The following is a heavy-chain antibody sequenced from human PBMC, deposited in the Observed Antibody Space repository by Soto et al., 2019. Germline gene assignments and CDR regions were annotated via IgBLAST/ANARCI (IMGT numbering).Heavy chain of an antibody. CDR3: ARDHCSSTSCYQGPYYYYYYMDV. D-gene: IGHD2-2*01. V-gene: IGHV3-21*01. CDR1: GFTFSSYS. CDR2: ISSSSSYI. Sequence: EVQLVESGGGLVEPGGSLRLSCAASGFTFSSYSMNWVRQAPGKGLEWVSSISSSSSYIYYADSVKGRFTISRDNAKNSLYLQMNSLRAEDTAVYYCARDHCSSTSCYQGPYYYYYYMDVWGKGTTVTVSS. J-gene: IGHJ6*03.